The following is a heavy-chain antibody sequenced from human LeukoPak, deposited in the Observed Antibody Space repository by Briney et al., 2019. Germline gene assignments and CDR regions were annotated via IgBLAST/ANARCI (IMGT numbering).Heavy chain of an antibody. CDR1: GGTFSSYA. CDR3: ARVRDGYKPDFDY. Sequence: SVKVSCKASGGTFSSYAISWVRQAHGQGLEWMGGIIPIFGTANYAQKFQGRVTITADESTSTAYMELSSLRSEDTAVYYCARVRDGYKPDFDYWGQGTLVTVSS. J-gene: IGHJ4*02. D-gene: IGHD5-24*01. V-gene: IGHV1-69*13. CDR2: IIPIFGTA.